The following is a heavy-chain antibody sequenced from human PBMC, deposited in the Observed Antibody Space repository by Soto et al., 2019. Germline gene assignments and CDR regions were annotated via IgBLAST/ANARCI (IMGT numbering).Heavy chain of an antibody. CDR2: ISTSSSGVI. D-gene: IGHD5-12*01. CDR3: AREKVALDY. Sequence: GGSLRFSCAASGFTFSSYSMNWVRQAPGKGLEWVSYISTSSSGVIYYADSVKGRFTISRDDAKNSLYLQMSSLRADDTAVYYCAREKVALDYWGQGTLVTVSS. J-gene: IGHJ4*02. CDR1: GFTFSSYS. V-gene: IGHV3-48*01.